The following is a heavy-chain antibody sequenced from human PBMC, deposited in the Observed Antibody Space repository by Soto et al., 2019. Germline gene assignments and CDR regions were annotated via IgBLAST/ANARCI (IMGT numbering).Heavy chain of an antibody. CDR1: GFTFDDYT. D-gene: IGHD6-6*01. CDR3: AKAGSSSYYFDY. Sequence: GGSLRLSCAASGFTFDDYTMHWVRQDPGKGLEWVSLISWDGGSTYYADSVKGRFTISRDNSKNSLYLQMNSLRTEDTDLYYCAKAGSSSYYFDYWGQGTLVTVSS. CDR2: ISWDGGST. J-gene: IGHJ4*02. V-gene: IGHV3-43*01.